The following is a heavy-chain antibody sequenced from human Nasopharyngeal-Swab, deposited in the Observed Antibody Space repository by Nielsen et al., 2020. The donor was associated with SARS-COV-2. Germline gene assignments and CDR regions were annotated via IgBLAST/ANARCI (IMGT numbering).Heavy chain of an antibody. CDR3: ATGSGYYRGGYFQH. J-gene: IGHJ1*01. Sequence: SLKISCAASGFTFDDYAMHWVRQAPGKGLEWVSGISWNSGSIGYADSVTGRFTISRDNAKNSLYLQMNSLRAEDTALYYCATGSGYYRGGYFQHWGQGTLVTVSS. CDR2: ISWNSGSI. CDR1: GFTFDDYA. V-gene: IGHV3-9*01. D-gene: IGHD3-3*01.